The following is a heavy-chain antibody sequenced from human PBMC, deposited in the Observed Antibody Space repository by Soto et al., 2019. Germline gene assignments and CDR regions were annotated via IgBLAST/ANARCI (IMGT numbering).Heavy chain of an antibody. CDR2: IYSGGST. CDR3: ARGEVTTAWWYFDL. Sequence: GGSLRLSCAASGFTVSSNYMSWVRQAPGKGLEWVSAIYSGGSTYYADSVKGRFTISRHNSKNTLYLQMNSLRAEDTAVYYCARGEVTTAWWYFDLWGRGTLVTVSS. CDR1: GFTVSSNY. D-gene: IGHD4-17*01. V-gene: IGHV3-53*04. J-gene: IGHJ2*01.